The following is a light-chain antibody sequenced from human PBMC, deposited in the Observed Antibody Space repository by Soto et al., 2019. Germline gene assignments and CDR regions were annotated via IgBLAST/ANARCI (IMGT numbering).Light chain of an antibody. CDR1: QSVTSSY. V-gene: IGKV3D-7*01. CDR3: QQDYNLPPWT. J-gene: IGKJ1*01. Sequence: PGERVTLSCRASQSVTSSYLTWYQQKPGQAPRLLIYATSTRATSIPARFSGSGSGTDFTLTISSLQPEDFAVYDCQQDYNLPPWTFGQGTKVEIK. CDR2: ATS.